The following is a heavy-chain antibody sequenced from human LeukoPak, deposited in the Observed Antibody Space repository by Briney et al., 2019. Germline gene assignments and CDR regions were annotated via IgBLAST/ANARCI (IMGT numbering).Heavy chain of an antibody. D-gene: IGHD2-15*01. V-gene: IGHV5-51*01. CDR1: GYNFSSYW. Sequence: GESLKISCQGSGYNFSSYWIAWGRHMPGKGLEWMGIIYPDDSDTRYSTSFLGQVTISADKSVSTAYLQWSSLKASDTAMYYCAGQDIVVVATTTRAFDIWGQGTMVTVSS. CDR2: IYPDDSDT. J-gene: IGHJ3*02. CDR3: AGQDIVVVATTTRAFDI.